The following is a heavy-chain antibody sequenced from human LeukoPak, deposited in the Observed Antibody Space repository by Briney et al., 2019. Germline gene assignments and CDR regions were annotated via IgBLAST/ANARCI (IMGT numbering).Heavy chain of an antibody. D-gene: IGHD3-10*01. CDR3: VRASGSFDY. Sequence: GGSLRLSCAASGFTFSDYGIHWVRRAPGKGLEWVAVIWSDGSNKYYADSVKGRFTISRDNSRKTLYLQMNSLRVEDTAVYYCVRASGSFDYWGQGTLVAVSS. CDR1: GFTFSDYG. CDR2: IWSDGSNK. V-gene: IGHV3-33*01. J-gene: IGHJ4*02.